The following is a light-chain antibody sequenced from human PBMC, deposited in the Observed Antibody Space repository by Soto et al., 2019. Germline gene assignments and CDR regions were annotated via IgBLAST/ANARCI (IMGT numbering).Light chain of an antibody. Sequence: EIVLTQSPGTLSLSPGERATLSCRASQSVSSNYLTWYQHKPGQAPRLLIYGASSRATGIPDRFSGSGSGTEFTLTISRLEPEDFALYYCHQYGSSPYTFGQGTKLEIK. CDR3: HQYGSSPYT. V-gene: IGKV3-20*01. J-gene: IGKJ2*01. CDR2: GAS. CDR1: QSVSSNY.